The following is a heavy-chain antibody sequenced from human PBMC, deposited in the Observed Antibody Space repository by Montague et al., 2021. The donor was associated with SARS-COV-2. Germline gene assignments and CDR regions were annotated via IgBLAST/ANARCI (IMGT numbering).Heavy chain of an antibody. Sequence: SVKVSCKASGYTFISYGISWVRQAPGQGLEWMGRISAYDGDTSYGRNFHGRVTMTTDASTRTAFLEVLSLRSDDTAVYYCARFSGSHYFGYWFDPRGQGTLVSVSS. CDR2: ISAYDGDT. J-gene: IGHJ5*02. D-gene: IGHD1-26*01. V-gene: IGHV1-18*01. CDR1: GYTFISYG. CDR3: ARFSGSHYFGYWFDP.